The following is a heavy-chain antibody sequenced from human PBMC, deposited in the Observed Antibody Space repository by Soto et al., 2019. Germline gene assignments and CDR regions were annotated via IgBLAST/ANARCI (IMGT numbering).Heavy chain of an antibody. J-gene: IGHJ6*02. CDR1: GFTFSGSA. D-gene: IGHD2-15*01. Sequence: PGGSLGLSCAASGFTFSGSAMHWVRQASGKGLEWVGRIRSKANSYATAYAASVKGRFTISRDDSKNTAYLQMNSLKTEDTAVYYCTRRIGEYCSGGSCYSEFDDYYYGMDVWGQGTTVTVSS. CDR3: TRRIGEYCSGGSCYSEFDDYYYGMDV. CDR2: IRSKANSYAT. V-gene: IGHV3-73*01.